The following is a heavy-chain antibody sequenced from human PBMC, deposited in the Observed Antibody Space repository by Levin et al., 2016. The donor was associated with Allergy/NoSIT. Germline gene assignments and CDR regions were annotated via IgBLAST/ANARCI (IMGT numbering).Heavy chain of an antibody. CDR3: AREEGYGDWPYYYYGMDV. D-gene: IGHD4-17*01. V-gene: IGHV1-46*01. CDR2: INPSGGST. Sequence: WVRQAPGQGLEWMGIINPSGGSTSYAQKFQGRVTMTRDTSTSTVYMELSSLRSEDTAVYYCAREEGYGDWPYYYYGMDVWGQGTTVTVSS. J-gene: IGHJ6*02.